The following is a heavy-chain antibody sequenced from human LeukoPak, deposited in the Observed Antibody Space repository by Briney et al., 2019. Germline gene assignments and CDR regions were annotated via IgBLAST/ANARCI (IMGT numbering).Heavy chain of an antibody. J-gene: IGHJ3*02. Sequence: GGSLRLSCAASGFTISSYALSWVRQAPGKGLEWVSTISSTSTYIYYADSVKGRFTITRDNAKNSLYLQMNSLRAEDTAVFYCARARNYGEQDFDIWGQGTLVTVSS. D-gene: IGHD4/OR15-4a*01. CDR2: ISSTSTYI. CDR3: ARARNYGEQDFDI. V-gene: IGHV3-21*01. CDR1: GFTISSYA.